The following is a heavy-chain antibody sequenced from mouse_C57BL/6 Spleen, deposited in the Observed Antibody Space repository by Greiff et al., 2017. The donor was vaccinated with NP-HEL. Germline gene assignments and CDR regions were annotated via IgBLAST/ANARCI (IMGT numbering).Heavy chain of an antibody. CDR1: GFTFSDAW. V-gene: IGHV6-6*01. CDR3: TGHDSNYGYAMDY. CDR2: IRNKANNHAT. Sequence: EVQLVESGGGLVQPGGSMKLSCAASGFTFSDAWMDWVRQSPEKGLEWVAEIRNKANNHATYYAESVKGRFTISRDDSKSSVYLQMNSLRAEDAGIYYCTGHDSNYGYAMDYWGQGTSVTVSS. D-gene: IGHD2-5*01. J-gene: IGHJ4*01.